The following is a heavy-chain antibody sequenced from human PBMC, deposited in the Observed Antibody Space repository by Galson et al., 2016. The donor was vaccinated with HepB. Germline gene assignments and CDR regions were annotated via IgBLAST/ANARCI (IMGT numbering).Heavy chain of an antibody. D-gene: IGHD6-6*01. CDR3: GRASTEIAARSGMGY. J-gene: IGHJ4*02. CDR2: INPNSGGT. V-gene: IGHV1-2*06. CDR1: GYTFNDYY. Sequence: SVKVSCKASGYTFNDYYMHWVRQAPGQGLEWMGRINPNSGGTMYAQKFQGRATMTSDTSIRTVYMHLSRLRSDDTAVYFCGRASTEIAARSGMGYWGQGTLVSVSS.